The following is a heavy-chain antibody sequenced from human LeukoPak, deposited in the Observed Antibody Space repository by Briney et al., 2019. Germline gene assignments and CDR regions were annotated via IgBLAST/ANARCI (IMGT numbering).Heavy chain of an antibody. J-gene: IGHJ3*02. CDR1: GFTFSSYG. CDR2: ISYDGSNK. Sequence: PGRSLRLSCAASGFTFSSYGMHWVRQAPGKGLEWVAVISYDGSNKYYADSVKGRFTISRDNSKNTLYLQMNSLRAEDTAVYYCAKGSGYSYGFGTFDIWGQGTMVTASS. D-gene: IGHD5-18*01. CDR3: AKGSGYSYGFGTFDI. V-gene: IGHV3-30*18.